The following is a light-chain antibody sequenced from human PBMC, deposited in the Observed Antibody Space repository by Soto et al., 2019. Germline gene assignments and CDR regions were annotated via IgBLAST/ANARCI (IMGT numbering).Light chain of an antibody. Sequence: QSALTQPPSASGSPGQSVTISCTGTKNDVGFYDSVSWYQHHPGKAPRLIIYEVVQRPSGVPDRFSGSKSGNTASLTVSGLQAADEADYFCKSYAGSNTYVFGSGTKLTVL. CDR1: KNDVGFYDS. J-gene: IGLJ1*01. V-gene: IGLV2-8*01. CDR3: KSYAGSNTYV. CDR2: EVV.